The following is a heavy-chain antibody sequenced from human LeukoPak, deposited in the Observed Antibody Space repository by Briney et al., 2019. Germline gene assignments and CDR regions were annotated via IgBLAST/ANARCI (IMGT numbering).Heavy chain of an antibody. Sequence: ASVKVSCKASGYTFTGYYMHWVRQAPGQGLEWMGWINPNSGGTNYAQKFQGRVTMTRDTSISIAYMELSRLRSDDTAVYYCRLLKTMIVEYWGQGTLVTVSS. CDR2: INPNSGGT. CDR1: GYTFTGYY. V-gene: IGHV1-2*02. D-gene: IGHD3-22*01. J-gene: IGHJ4*02. CDR3: RLLKTMIVEY.